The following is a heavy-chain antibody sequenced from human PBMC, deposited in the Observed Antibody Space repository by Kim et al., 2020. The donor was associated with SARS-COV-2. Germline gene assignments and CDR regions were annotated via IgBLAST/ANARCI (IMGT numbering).Heavy chain of an antibody. D-gene: IGHD1-1*01. J-gene: IGHJ5*02. Sequence: GGSLRLSCAASGFTFSSYSMNWVRQAPGKGLEWVSSISSSSSYIYYADSVKGRFTISRDNAKNSLYLQMNSLRAEDTAVYYCAGTRQWDLPFDPWGQGTLVTVSS. V-gene: IGHV3-21*04. CDR1: GFTFSSYS. CDR3: AGTRQWDLPFDP. CDR2: ISSSSSYI.